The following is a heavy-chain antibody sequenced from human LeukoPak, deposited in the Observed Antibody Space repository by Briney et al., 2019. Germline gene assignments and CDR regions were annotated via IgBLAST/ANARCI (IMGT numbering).Heavy chain of an antibody. CDR1: GGTFSNSA. CDR2: IIPIFGTA. V-gene: IGHV1-69*05. D-gene: IGHD3-3*01. CDR3: ATRRPPDFWSGREAFDI. J-gene: IGHJ3*02. Sequence: GASVKVSCKASGGTFSNSAIRWVRQAPGQGLEWMGGIIPIFGTANYAQMFQGRVTITTDESTYIAYMELSSLRSEDTAVYYCATRRPPDFWSGREAFDIWGQGTMVTVSS.